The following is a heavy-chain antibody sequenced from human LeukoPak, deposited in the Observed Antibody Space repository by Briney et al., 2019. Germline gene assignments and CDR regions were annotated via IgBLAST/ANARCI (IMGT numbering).Heavy chain of an antibody. V-gene: IGHV3-21*01. Sequence: GGSLRLSCAASGVTFSSYSMNWVRQPPGKGLEWVSSISSSSSYIYYPDSLKGRFTISRDNAKNSLHLQMNSLRAEDTAVYYCARIKVGATGIDYWGQGTLVTVSS. CDR1: GVTFSSYS. CDR2: ISSSSSYI. CDR3: ARIKVGATGIDY. J-gene: IGHJ4*02. D-gene: IGHD1-26*01.